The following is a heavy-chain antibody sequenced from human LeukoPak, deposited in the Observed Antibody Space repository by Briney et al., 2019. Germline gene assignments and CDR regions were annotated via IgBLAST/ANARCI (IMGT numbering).Heavy chain of an antibody. CDR3: ARDSAMVRMAFDI. J-gene: IGHJ3*02. CDR2: ISAYNGNT. V-gene: IGHV1-18*01. Sequence: ASVKVSCKASGGTFSSYAISWVRQAPGQGLEWMGWISAYNGNTNYAQKLQGRVTMTTDTSTSTAYMELRSLRSDDTAVYYCARDSAMVRMAFDIWGQGTMVTVSS. CDR1: GGTFSSYA. D-gene: IGHD5-18*01.